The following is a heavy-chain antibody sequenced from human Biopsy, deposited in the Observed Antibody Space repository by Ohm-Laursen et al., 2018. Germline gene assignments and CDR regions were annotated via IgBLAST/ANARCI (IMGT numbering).Heavy chain of an antibody. J-gene: IGHJ2*01. CDR1: GGTFTNHA. D-gene: IGHD3-22*01. Sequence: GASVKVSCKASGGTFTNHAVGWVRQAPGQGLEWVGSSIPLFNTANYADKFQGRVTLTADKSTTTAYMELSSLRSEDTAIYYCARFPLGAYDDSGSYRAVEHWCFDLWGRGTLVTVSS. CDR3: ARFPLGAYDDSGSYRAVEHWCFDL. V-gene: IGHV1-69*06. CDR2: SIPLFNTA.